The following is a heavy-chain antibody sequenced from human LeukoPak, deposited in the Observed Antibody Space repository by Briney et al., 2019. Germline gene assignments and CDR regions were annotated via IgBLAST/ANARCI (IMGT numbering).Heavy chain of an antibody. V-gene: IGHV4-59*01. Sequence: SETLSLTCTVSGGSISSYYWSWIRQPPGKGLEWIGYIYYSGSTNYNPSLKSRVTISVDTSKNQFSLKLSSVTAADTAVYYCARGPSSGWPWYFDLWGRGTRVTVSS. J-gene: IGHJ2*01. CDR3: ARGPSSGWPWYFDL. D-gene: IGHD6-19*01. CDR1: GGSISSYY. CDR2: IYYSGST.